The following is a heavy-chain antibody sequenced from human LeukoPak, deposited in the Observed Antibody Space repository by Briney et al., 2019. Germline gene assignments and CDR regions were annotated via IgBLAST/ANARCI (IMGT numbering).Heavy chain of an antibody. CDR3: ARGGRTGTKLDP. D-gene: IGHD1-7*01. J-gene: IGHJ5*02. Sequence: ASVKVSCKASGGTFSSYAISWVRQAPGQGLEWMGWISAYNGNTNYAQKLQGRVTMTTDTSTSTAYMELRSLRSDDTAVYYCARGGRTGTKLDPWGQGTLVTVSS. CDR2: ISAYNGNT. V-gene: IGHV1-18*01. CDR1: GGTFSSYA.